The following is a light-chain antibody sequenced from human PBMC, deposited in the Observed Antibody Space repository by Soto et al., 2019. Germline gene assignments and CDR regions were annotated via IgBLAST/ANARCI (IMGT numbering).Light chain of an antibody. CDR2: AAS. CDR3: QQLNSYLYT. CDR1: QSISSW. V-gene: IGKV1-5*01. J-gene: IGKJ5*01. Sequence: DIQMTQSPSTLSASVGDRVTITCRASQSISSWLAWYQQKPGQAPTLLIYAASSLQSGVPSRFSGSGSGTEFTLTISSLQPEDFATYYCQQLNSYLYTFGQGTRLEIK.